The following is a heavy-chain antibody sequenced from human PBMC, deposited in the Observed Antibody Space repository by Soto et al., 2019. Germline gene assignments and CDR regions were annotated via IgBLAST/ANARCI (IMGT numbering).Heavy chain of an antibody. D-gene: IGHD3-3*01. CDR1: GFSLSTSGVG. V-gene: IGHV2-5*02. CDR2: IYWDDDK. J-gene: IGHJ3*02. Sequence: QITLKESGPTLVKPTQTLTLTCTFSGFSLSTSGVGVGWIRQPPGKALEWLALIYWDDDKRYSPSLKSRLTITKDTSKNQVVLTMTNMDPVDTATYYCAHSGNVLRFFEWLSPAFDIWGQGTMVTVSS. CDR3: AHSGNVLRFFEWLSPAFDI.